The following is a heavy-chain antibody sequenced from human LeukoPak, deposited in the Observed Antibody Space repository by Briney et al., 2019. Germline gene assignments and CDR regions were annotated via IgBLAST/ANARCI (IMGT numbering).Heavy chain of an antibody. CDR1: GFTFSSYT. CDR3: AKDGGLWVSAHWGDS. D-gene: IGHD7-27*01. V-gene: IGHV3-23*01. CDR2: ITSSDGNT. J-gene: IGHJ4*02. Sequence: GGSLRLSCAASGFTFSSYTMSWVRQAPGKGLEWVSTITSSDGNTYYADSVKDRFTVSRDNSKNTLFLQMNSLRAEDTAVYYCAKDGGLWVSAHWGDSWGRGTLVTVSS.